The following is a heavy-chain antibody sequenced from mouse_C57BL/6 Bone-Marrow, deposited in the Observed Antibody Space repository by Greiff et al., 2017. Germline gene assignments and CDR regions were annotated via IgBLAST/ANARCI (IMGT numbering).Heavy chain of an antibody. CDR2: IWRGGST. CDR1: GFSLTSYG. Sequence: VQGVESGPGLVQPSQSLSITCTVSGFSLTSYGVHWVRQSPGKGLEWLGVIWRGGSTDYNAAFMSRLSITKDNSKSQVFFKMNSLQADDTAIYYCAKTYYYGPWFAYWGQGTLVTVSA. CDR3: AKTYYYGPWFAY. J-gene: IGHJ3*01. D-gene: IGHD1-1*01. V-gene: IGHV2-5*01.